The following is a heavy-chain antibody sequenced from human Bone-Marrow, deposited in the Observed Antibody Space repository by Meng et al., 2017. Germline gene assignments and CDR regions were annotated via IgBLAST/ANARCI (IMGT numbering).Heavy chain of an antibody. CDR3: AREAGRDGYATPNFDH. CDR1: GGSIGSGGYY. Sequence: QVQLQESGPGLVKPSQTLSLTCTVSGGSIGSGGYYWSWIRQHPGKGLEWIGYIYYTGSTFYNPSLKSRLTISVDTSKNQFSLKLISATAADTAVYYCAREAGRDGYATPNFDHWGQGTLVTSPQ. D-gene: IGHD5-24*01. CDR2: IYYTGST. V-gene: IGHV4-31*03. J-gene: IGHJ4*02.